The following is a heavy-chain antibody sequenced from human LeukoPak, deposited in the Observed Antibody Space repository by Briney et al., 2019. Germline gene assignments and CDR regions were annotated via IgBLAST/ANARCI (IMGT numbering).Heavy chain of an antibody. D-gene: IGHD3-3*01. CDR2: IYYSGST. V-gene: IGHV4-59*08. CDR1: GGSISSYY. J-gene: IGHJ5*02. Sequence: SETLSLTCTVSGGSISSYYWSWIRQPPGKGLEWIGYIYYSGSTNYNPSLKSRVTISVDTSKNQISLKLSSVTAADTAVYYCARIYDFWSGYYTGPLFDPWGQGTLVTVSS. CDR3: ARIYDFWSGYYTGPLFDP.